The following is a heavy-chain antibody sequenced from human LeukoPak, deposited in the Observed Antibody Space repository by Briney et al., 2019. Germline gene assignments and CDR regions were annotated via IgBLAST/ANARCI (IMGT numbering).Heavy chain of an antibody. V-gene: IGHV4-34*01. CDR1: GGSFSGYY. CDR2: INHSGST. CDR3: ARDRTQQYYYDSSGYDPDAFDI. D-gene: IGHD3-22*01. J-gene: IGHJ3*02. Sequence: SETLSLTCAVYGGSFSGYYWSWIRQPPGKGLEWIGEINHSGSTNYNPSLKSRVTISLDTSKNQFSLKLSSVTAADTAVYYCARDRTQQYYYDSSGYDPDAFDIWGQGTMVTVSS.